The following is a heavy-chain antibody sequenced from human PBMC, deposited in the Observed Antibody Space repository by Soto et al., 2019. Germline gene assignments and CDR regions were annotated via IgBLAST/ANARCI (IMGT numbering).Heavy chain of an antibody. CDR2: INDRGSI. CDR3: ARESHDILTGPPWVWYFDL. D-gene: IGHD3-9*01. J-gene: IGHJ2*01. CDR1: GGSFSGYY. V-gene: IGHV4-34*01. Sequence: QVQLQQWGAGPLRPLETLSLTCGVSGGSFSGYYWAWIRQSPGKGLEWIGEINDRGSINYNTSLKSLVSISVDTSKNHYSLNLRSVTAADTAVYYCARESHDILTGPPWVWYFDLWGRGTLVTVSS.